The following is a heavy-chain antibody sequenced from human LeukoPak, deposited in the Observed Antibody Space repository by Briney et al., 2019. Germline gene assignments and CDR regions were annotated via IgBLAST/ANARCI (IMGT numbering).Heavy chain of an antibody. Sequence: PGGSLRLSCAASGFTFSSYGMNWVRQAPGKGLEWVSYISSSSSTIYYADSVKGRFTISRDNAKNSLYLQMNSLRAEDTAVYYCARDRDCNGCSCYRLYAFEIWGQGTMVTVSS. CDR1: GFTFSSYG. J-gene: IGHJ3*02. V-gene: IGHV3-48*04. CDR3: ARDRDCNGCSCYRLYAFEI. D-gene: IGHD2-15*01. CDR2: ISSSSSTI.